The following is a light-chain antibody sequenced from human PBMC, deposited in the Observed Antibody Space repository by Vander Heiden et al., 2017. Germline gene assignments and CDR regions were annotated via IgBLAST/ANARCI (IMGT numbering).Light chain of an antibody. J-gene: IGKJ1*01. CDR2: AAS. Sequence: DIQMTQSPSSLSASVGDRVTITCRASQNISSYLNWYQQKPGKAPKLLIYAASSLQSGVPSRFSGSGHGKDFTLTMSSRQPEDFASYYCQQNDCEPTWTFGQGTKVEI. CDR1: QNISSY. CDR3: QQNDCEPTWT. V-gene: IGKV1-39*01.